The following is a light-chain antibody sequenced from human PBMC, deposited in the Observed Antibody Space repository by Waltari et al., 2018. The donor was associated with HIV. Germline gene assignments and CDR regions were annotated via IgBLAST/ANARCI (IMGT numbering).Light chain of an antibody. CDR3: QQFYSSPLT. V-gene: IGKV4-1*01. Sequence: DIVMTQSPDSLALSLGERATLNCKSSQSLLYTSNNKTCLAWYQQKPGQPPKLLIYWASTRESGVPDRFSGSESETDFTLTISGLQAEDVAVYYCQQFYSSPLTFGQGTSLEIK. CDR2: WAS. CDR1: QSLLYTSNNKTC. J-gene: IGKJ2*01.